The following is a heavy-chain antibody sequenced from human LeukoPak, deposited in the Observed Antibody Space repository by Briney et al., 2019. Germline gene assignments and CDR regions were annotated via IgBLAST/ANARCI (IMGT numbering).Heavy chain of an antibody. D-gene: IGHD6-13*01. Sequence: GGSLRLSCAASGFTFSSYAMSWVRQAPGKGLEWVSAISGSGGSTYYADSVKGRFTISRDNSKNTLYPQMNSLRAEDTAVYYCAKVSSSSWYFNWFDPWGQGTLVTVSS. V-gene: IGHV3-23*01. CDR2: ISGSGGST. CDR1: GFTFSSYA. J-gene: IGHJ5*02. CDR3: AKVSSSSWYFNWFDP.